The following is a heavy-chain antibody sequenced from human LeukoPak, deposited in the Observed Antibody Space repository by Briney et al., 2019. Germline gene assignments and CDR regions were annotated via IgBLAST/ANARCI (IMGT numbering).Heavy chain of an antibody. CDR2: INSDGSTT. CDR1: EFTFSSYW. J-gene: IGHJ5*02. V-gene: IGHV3-74*01. Sequence: GGSLRLSCAASEFTFSSYWMHWVRQAPGKGLVWVSRINSDGSTTGYADSVKGRFTISRDNAKNTLYLQMNSLRAEDTAIYYCARDGTTTRYNWFDPWGQGTLVTVSS. CDR3: ARDGTTTRYNWFDP. D-gene: IGHD4-11*01.